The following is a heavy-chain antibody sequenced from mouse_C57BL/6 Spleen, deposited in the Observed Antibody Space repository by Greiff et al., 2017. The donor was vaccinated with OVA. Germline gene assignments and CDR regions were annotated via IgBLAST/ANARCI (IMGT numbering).Heavy chain of an antibody. CDR2: IYWDDDK. J-gene: IGHJ2*01. CDR3: ARGSTMVTYFDY. Sequence: VTLKESGPGILQSSQTLSLTCSFSGFSLSTSGMGVSWIRQPSGKGLEWLAHIYWDDDKRYNPSLKSRLTISKDTSRNQVFLKITSVDTADTATYYCARGSTMVTYFDYWGQGTTLTVSS. V-gene: IGHV8-12*01. CDR1: GFSLSTSGMG. D-gene: IGHD2-2*01.